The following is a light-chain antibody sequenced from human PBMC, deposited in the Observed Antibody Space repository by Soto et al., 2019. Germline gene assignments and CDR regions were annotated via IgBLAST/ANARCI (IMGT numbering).Light chain of an antibody. V-gene: IGKV3-20*01. J-gene: IGKJ2*01. Sequence: ETVLTQSPGTVSLSPGERATLSCRTSQSVNSNYLAWYQQKSGQAPRLLSYGVFNRATGIPDRFSGSGSGTDFTLTISGLEPEESAVYYCQHYHGSPRTFGQGTKLQIK. CDR1: QSVNSNY. CDR2: GVF. CDR3: QHYHGSPRT.